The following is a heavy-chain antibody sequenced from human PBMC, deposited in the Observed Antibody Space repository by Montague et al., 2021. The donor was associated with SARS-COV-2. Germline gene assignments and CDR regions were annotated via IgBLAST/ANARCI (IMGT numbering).Heavy chain of an antibody. CDR1: GFTFTSYG. CDR2: INTSSDII. D-gene: IGHD2-2*02. J-gene: IGHJ4*02. Sequence: SLRLSCAASGFTFTSYGMSWVRQAPGEGLEWVSFINTSSDIIYYTDSVKGRFTISRDNAKNSVYLQMNSLRAEDTALYYCARGRGCYIDYWGQGTLVSVSS. CDR3: ARGRGCYIDY. V-gene: IGHV3-48*01.